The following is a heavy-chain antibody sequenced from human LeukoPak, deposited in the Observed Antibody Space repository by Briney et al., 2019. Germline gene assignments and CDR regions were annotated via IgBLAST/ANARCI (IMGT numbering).Heavy chain of an antibody. CDR3: VKWLSSTSWATLGYFDY. V-gene: IGHV3-64D*06. D-gene: IGHD2-2*01. Sequence: GGSLRLSCSASGFTFSSYAMHWVRQAPGKGLEYVSAISSNGGSTYYADSVKGRFTISRDNSKNTLYLQMSSLRAEDTAVYYCVKWLSSTSWATLGYFDYWGQGTLVTVSS. CDR1: GFTFSSYA. CDR2: ISSNGGST. J-gene: IGHJ4*02.